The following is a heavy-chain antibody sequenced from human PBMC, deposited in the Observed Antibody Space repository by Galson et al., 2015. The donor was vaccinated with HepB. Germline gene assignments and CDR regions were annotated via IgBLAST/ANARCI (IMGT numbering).Heavy chain of an antibody. CDR3: ARAGWGIAVADDAFDI. Sequence: SLRLSCAASGFTVSSNYMSWVRQAPGKGLEWVSVIYSGGSTYYADSVKGRFTISRDNSKNTLYLQMNSLRAEDTAVYYCARAGWGIAVADDAFDIWGQGTMVTVSS. J-gene: IGHJ3*02. CDR1: GFTVSSNY. D-gene: IGHD6-19*01. V-gene: IGHV3-66*02. CDR2: IYSGGST.